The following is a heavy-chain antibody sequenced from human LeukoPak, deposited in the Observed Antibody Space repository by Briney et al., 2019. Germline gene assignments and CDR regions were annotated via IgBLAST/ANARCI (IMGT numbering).Heavy chain of an antibody. CDR3: ARGDNWNYSGWFDP. J-gene: IGHJ5*02. CDR1: GFTFSSYS. Sequence: GGSLRLSCAASGFTFSSYSMNWVRQAPGKGLEWVSSISSSSSYIYYADSVKGRFTISRDNAKNSLYLQMNSLRAEDTALYHCARGDNWNYSGWFDPWGQGTLVTVSS. D-gene: IGHD1-7*01. CDR2: ISSSSSYI. V-gene: IGHV3-21*04.